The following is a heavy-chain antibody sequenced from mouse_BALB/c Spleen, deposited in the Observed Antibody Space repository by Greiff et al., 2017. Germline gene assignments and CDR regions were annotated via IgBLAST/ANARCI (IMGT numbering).Heavy chain of an antibody. CDR2: ITYSGST. Sequence: EVMLVESGPGLVKPSQSLSLTCTVTGYSITSDYAWNWIRQFPGNKLEWMGYITYSGSTTYNPSLKSRISITRDTSKNQFFLQLNSVTTEDTATYYCATSGFAYWGQGTLVTVSA. J-gene: IGHJ3*01. CDR3: ATSGFAY. V-gene: IGHV3-2*02. CDR1: GYSITSDYA.